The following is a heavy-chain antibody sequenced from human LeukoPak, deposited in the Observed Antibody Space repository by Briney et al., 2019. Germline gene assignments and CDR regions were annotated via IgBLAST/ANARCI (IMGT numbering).Heavy chain of an antibody. J-gene: IGHJ4*02. V-gene: IGHV5-51*01. Sequence: GESLKLPCKGSGYKFTDYWIAWVRQMPGKGLEWMGIVYPSNSETRYSPSFQGQVTISADKSISTGYLQWSSLRASDTAIYFCARHRYSGSDTQGFDYWGQGTLVTVSS. D-gene: IGHD5-12*01. CDR1: GYKFTDYW. CDR3: ARHRYSGSDTQGFDY. CDR2: VYPSNSET.